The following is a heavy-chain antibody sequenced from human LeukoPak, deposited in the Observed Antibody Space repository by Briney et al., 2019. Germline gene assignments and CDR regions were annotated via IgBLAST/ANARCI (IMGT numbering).Heavy chain of an antibody. J-gene: IGHJ5*02. D-gene: IGHD2-2*02. Sequence: SETLSLTCAVYGGSFSGYYWSWIRQPPGKGREWIGEINHSGSTNYNPSLKSRVTISVDTPKNQFYLKLSAVTGADTAVYYGARGASGDIVVVPAAIAWFDPWGKGTLVTVSS. V-gene: IGHV4-34*01. CDR3: ARGASGDIVVVPAAIAWFDP. CDR2: INHSGST. CDR1: GGSFSGYY.